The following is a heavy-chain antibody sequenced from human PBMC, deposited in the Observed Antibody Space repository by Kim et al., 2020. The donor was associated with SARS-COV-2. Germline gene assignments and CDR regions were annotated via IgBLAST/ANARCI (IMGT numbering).Heavy chain of an antibody. D-gene: IGHD2-2*01. CDR2: INHSGST. CDR1: GGSFSGYY. J-gene: IGHJ4*02. CDR3: ARGREAGDQLLLYGPYFDY. Sequence: SETLSLTCAVYGGSFSGYYWSWIRQPPGKGLEWIGEINHSGSTNYNPSLKSRVTISVDTSKNQFSLKLSSVTAADTAVYYCARGREAGDQLLLYGPYFDYWGQGTLVTVSS. V-gene: IGHV4-34*01.